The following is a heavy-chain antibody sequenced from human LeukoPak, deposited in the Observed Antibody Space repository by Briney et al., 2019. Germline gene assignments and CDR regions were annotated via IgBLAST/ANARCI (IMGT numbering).Heavy chain of an antibody. CDR3: ARDHDYGDYPDAFDI. Sequence: PGGSLRLSCAAPGFTFSSYSMNWVRQAPGKGLEWVSSISSSSSYIYYADSVKGRFTISRDNAKNSLYLQMNSLRAEDTAVYYCARDHDYGDYPDAFDIWGQGTMVTVSS. CDR1: GFTFSSYS. D-gene: IGHD4-17*01. V-gene: IGHV3-21*01. J-gene: IGHJ3*02. CDR2: ISSSSSYI.